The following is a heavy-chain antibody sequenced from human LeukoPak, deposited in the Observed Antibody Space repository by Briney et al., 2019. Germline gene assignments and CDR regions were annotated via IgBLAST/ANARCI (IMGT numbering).Heavy chain of an antibody. V-gene: IGHV3-30*02. CDR3: ARGGYFDWLFAAFDY. CDR1: GFTFSSYG. D-gene: IGHD3-9*01. Sequence: RGSLRLSCAASGFTFSSYGMHWVRQAPGKGLEWVAFIRYDGSNKYYADSVKGRFTISRDNAKNSLYLQMNSLRAEDTAVYYCARGGYFDWLFAAFDYWGQGTLVTVSS. CDR2: IRYDGSNK. J-gene: IGHJ4*02.